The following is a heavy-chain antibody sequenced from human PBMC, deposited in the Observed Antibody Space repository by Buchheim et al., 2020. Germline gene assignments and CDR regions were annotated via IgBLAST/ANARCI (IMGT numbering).Heavy chain of an antibody. CDR3: ARYGSGNYLTVDH. D-gene: IGHD3-10*01. J-gene: IGHJ4*02. CDR2: IYYSGST. CDR1: GVSFSTSVYH. Sequence: QLQESGPGLVKPSQTLSLTCKISGVSFSTSVYHWGWIRQFPGKGLAWIGYIYYSGSTYYTPSLKSRVSISLDTSENQFPLNLSSVTDADTAVYYCARYGSGNYLTVDHWGRGTL. V-gene: IGHV4-31*03.